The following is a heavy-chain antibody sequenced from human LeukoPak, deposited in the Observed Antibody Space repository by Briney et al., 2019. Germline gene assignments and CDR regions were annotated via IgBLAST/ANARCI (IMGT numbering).Heavy chain of an antibody. V-gene: IGHV1-69*13. Sequence: SMKVSCKASGGTFSSYAISWVRQAPGQGLEWMGGIIPIFGTANYAQKFQGRVTITADESTSTAYMELSSLRSEDTAVYYCASSLPAAGVTPFDYWGQGTLVTVSS. CDR2: IIPIFGTA. D-gene: IGHD6-13*01. J-gene: IGHJ4*02. CDR3: ASSLPAAGVTPFDY. CDR1: GGTFSSYA.